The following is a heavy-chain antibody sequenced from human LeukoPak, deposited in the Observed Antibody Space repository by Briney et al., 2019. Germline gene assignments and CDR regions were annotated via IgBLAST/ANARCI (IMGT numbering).Heavy chain of an antibody. D-gene: IGHD6-19*01. J-gene: IGHJ3*02. CDR2: VYSSGST. Sequence: SETLSLTCTVSGASITSYSWTWIRQPPGKGLELIGYVYSSGSTNYNPSLRSRVTIPLDTSKNQFSLKLTSVTPADTAIYYCARDSSGWYRYAFDIWGQGTMVTVSS. V-gene: IGHV4-59*01. CDR1: GASITSYS. CDR3: ARDSSGWYRYAFDI.